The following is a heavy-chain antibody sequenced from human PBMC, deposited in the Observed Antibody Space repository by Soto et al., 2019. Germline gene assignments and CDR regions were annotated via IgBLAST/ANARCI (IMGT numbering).Heavy chain of an antibody. Sequence: SETLSLTCDVSGDSFSSYFFNLLRQPPGKGLEWIGEISQVGRARYNPSLETRITISVDTSKTQFSLNLTSVTDADTAVYYCARGYGYLRQWGQGALVTVSS. CDR3: ARGYGYLRQ. V-gene: IGHV4-34*01. CDR1: GDSFSSYF. CDR2: ISQVGRA. J-gene: IGHJ4*02. D-gene: IGHD5-12*01.